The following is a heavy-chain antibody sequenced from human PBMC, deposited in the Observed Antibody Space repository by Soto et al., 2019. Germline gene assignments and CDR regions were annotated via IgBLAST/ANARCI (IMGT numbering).Heavy chain of an antibody. CDR3: ARVKGNYYDSSGYYTYYYYGMDV. D-gene: IGHD3-22*01. Sequence: ASVKVSCKASGYTFTSYAMHWVRQAPGQRLEWMGWINAGNGNTKYSQKFQGRVTITRDTSASTAYMELSSLRSEDTAVYYCARVKGNYYDSSGYYTYYYYGMDVWGQGTTVTSP. CDR1: GYTFTSYA. V-gene: IGHV1-3*01. CDR2: INAGNGNT. J-gene: IGHJ6*02.